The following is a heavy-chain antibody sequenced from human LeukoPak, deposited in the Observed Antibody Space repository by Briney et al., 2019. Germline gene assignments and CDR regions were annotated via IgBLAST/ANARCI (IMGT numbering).Heavy chain of an antibody. J-gene: IGHJ4*02. Sequence: PGGSLRLSCAASGFTFSSYWMSWVRQAPGKGLEWVSGISWNSGSIGYADSVKGRFTISRDNAKNSLYLQMNSLRAEDMALYYCAKDIFYGYSSGCLDYWGQGTLVTVSS. D-gene: IGHD6-19*01. CDR1: GFTFSSYW. V-gene: IGHV3-9*03. CDR2: ISWNSGSI. CDR3: AKDIFYGYSSGCLDY.